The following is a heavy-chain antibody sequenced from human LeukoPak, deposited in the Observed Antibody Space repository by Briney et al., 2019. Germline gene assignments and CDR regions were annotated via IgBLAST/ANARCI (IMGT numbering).Heavy chain of an antibody. CDR1: GYTFTGYY. J-gene: IGHJ5*02. CDR3: ARDLEGLGYCSSTSCYEWFDP. Sequence: GASVKVSCKASGYTFTGYYMHWVRQAPGQGLEWMGWINPNSGGTNYAQKFQGRVTMTRDTSISTAYMELSRLRSDDTAVYYCARDLEGLGYCSSTSCYEWFDPWGQGTLVTVSS. D-gene: IGHD2-2*01. CDR2: INPNSGGT. V-gene: IGHV1-2*02.